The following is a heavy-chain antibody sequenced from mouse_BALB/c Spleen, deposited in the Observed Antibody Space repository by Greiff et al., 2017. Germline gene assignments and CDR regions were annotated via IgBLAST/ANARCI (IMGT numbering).Heavy chain of an antibody. Sequence: QVQLQQSGAELVRPGSSVKISCKASGYAFSSYWMNWVKQRPGQGLEWIGQIYPGDGDTNYNGKFKGKATLTADKSSSTAYMQLSSLTSEDSAVYFCARSREYRQAWFAYWGQGTLVTVSA. V-gene: IGHV1-80*01. CDR1: GYAFSSYW. CDR3: ARSREYRQAWFAY. CDR2: IYPGDGDT. D-gene: IGHD5-2*01. J-gene: IGHJ3*01.